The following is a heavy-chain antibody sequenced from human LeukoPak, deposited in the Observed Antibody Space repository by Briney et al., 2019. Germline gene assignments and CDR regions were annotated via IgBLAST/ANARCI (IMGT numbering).Heavy chain of an antibody. CDR3: ARGGGLDV. Sequence: GGSLRLSCAASGFTFSNYAMIWVRRAPGKGLEWVSGISGGGGATYFADSVKGRFTISRDNAKNSLYLQMSNLRAEDTAVYFCARGGGLDVWGQGATVTVSS. CDR1: GFTFSNYA. V-gene: IGHV3-23*01. D-gene: IGHD3-16*01. J-gene: IGHJ6*02. CDR2: ISGGGGAT.